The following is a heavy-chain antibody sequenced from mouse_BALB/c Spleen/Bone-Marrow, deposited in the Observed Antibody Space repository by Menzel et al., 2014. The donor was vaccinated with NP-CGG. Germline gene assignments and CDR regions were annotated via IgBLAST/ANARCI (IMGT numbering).Heavy chain of an antibody. J-gene: IGHJ2*01. CDR3: ATNWGDY. V-gene: IGHV1-54*01. D-gene: IGHD4-1*01. CDR1: GYAFPNYL. Sequence: QVQLQQPGAALVRPGTSVKVSCKASGYAFPNYLIDWVKQRPGQGLEWIGVINPRSGGTTYNEKFKGRTTLTADKSSNTAYMQLSSLTSDDSAVYFCATNWGDYWGQGTTLTVSS. CDR2: INPRSGGT.